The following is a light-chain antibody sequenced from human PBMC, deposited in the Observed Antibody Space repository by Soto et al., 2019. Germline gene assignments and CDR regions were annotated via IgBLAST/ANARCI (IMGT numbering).Light chain of an antibody. CDR3: SSYTSSSTLYV. V-gene: IGLV2-14*01. CDR2: EVS. CDR1: SSDGGGYNY. Sequence: QSVLTQPASVSGSPGQSITISCTGSSSDGGGYNYVSWYQQHPGKAPKLMIYEVSNRPSGVSNRFSGSKSGNTASLTISGLQAEDAADYDCSSYTSSSTLYVFGTGTKV. J-gene: IGLJ1*01.